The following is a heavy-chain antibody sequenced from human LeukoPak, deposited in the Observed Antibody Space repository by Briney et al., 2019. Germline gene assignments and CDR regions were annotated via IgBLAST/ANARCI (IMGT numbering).Heavy chain of an antibody. CDR2: ISWNSGSI. CDR1: GFTFDDYA. D-gene: IGHD2-15*01. V-gene: IGHV3-9*01. J-gene: IGHJ6*02. Sequence: PGGSLSLSCAASGFTFDDYAMHWVRQAPGKGLEWVSGISWNSGSIGYADSVKGRFTISRDNAKNSLYLQMNSLRAEDTALYYSGIVVVVAAFVYYYYYYGMDVWGQGTTVTVSS. CDR3: GIVVVVAAFVYYYYYYGMDV.